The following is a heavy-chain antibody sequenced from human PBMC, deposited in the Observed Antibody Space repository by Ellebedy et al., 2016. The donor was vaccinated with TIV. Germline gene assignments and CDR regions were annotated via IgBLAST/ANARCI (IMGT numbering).Heavy chain of an antibody. CDR1: GGSISSSSYY. Sequence: MPSETLSLTCTVSGGSISSSSYYWGWIRQPPGKGLEWVASIYYTGTTYYNPSLKSRVTISLDTSKNQVSMKLTSVTAADTAVYYCANTLTITIFLYWGQGTPVTVSS. V-gene: IGHV4-39*07. CDR2: IYYTGTT. D-gene: IGHD3-10*02. J-gene: IGHJ4*02. CDR3: ANTLTITIFLY.